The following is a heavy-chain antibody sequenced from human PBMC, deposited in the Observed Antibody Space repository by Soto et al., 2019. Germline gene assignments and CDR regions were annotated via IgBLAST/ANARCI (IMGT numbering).Heavy chain of an antibody. CDR3: ARGGEPIDY. J-gene: IGHJ4*02. Sequence: QVQLVQSGAEEKKPGASVKVSCKAYGYTFTRYAMHWMRQAPGQRLEWMGRINAGNGNTKYSQKFKGRVTITRDTSASTAYMELRSLRSEDTAVYYCARGGEPIDYWGQGTLVTVSS. V-gene: IGHV1-3*05. CDR1: GYTFTRYA. D-gene: IGHD2-21*01. CDR2: INAGNGNT.